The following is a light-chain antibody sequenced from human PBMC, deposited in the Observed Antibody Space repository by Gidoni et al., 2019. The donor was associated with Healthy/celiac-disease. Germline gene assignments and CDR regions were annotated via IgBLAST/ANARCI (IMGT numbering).Light chain of an antibody. V-gene: IGLV3-21*02. Sequence: SYVLTPPPSVSVAPGPTARITCGGNNIGSKSVHWYQQKPGQAPGLGVYDDSDRPSGIPERFSGSNSGNTATLTISRVEAGDEADYYCQVWDSTSDHVIFGGGTKLTVL. CDR1: NIGSKS. J-gene: IGLJ2*01. CDR3: QVWDSTSDHVI. CDR2: DDS.